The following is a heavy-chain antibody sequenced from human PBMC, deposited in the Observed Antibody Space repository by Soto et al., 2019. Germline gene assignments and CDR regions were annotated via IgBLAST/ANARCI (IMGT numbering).Heavy chain of an antibody. CDR2: INWNGGST. D-gene: IGHD3-9*01. V-gene: IGHV3-20*04. J-gene: IGHJ3*02. CDR3: ARVTTAGLRYFDWLSAFDI. Sequence: GGSLILSCAASGFTFDDYGMSWVRQAPGKGLEWVSGINWNGGSTGYADSVKGRFTISRDNAKNSLYLQMNSLRAEDTALYYCARVTTAGLRYFDWLSAFDIWGQGTMVTVSS. CDR1: GFTFDDYG.